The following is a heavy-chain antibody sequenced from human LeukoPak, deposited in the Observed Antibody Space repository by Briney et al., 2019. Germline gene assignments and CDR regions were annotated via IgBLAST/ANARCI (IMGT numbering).Heavy chain of an antibody. Sequence: SETLSLTCTVSGGSISSYYWSWIRQPPGKGLEWIGYIYYSGSTNYNPSLKSRVTISVDTSKNQFSLKLSSVTAADTAVYYCARTYCSGGSCFLSQAFDYWGQGTLVTVSS. CDR2: IYYSGST. D-gene: IGHD2-15*01. CDR1: GGSISSYY. CDR3: ARTYCSGGSCFLSQAFDY. J-gene: IGHJ4*02. V-gene: IGHV4-59*08.